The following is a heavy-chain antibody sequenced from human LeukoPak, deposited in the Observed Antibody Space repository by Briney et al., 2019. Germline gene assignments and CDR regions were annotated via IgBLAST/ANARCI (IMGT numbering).Heavy chain of an antibody. J-gene: IGHJ6*03. CDR2: IIPIFGTA. V-gene: IGHV1-69*05. CDR3: ARVEPITMVRGIFYYYYMDV. D-gene: IGHD3-10*01. CDR1: GGTFSSYA. Sequence: GSSVKVSCKASGGTFSSYAISWVRQAPGQGLEWMGGIIPIFGTANYAQKFQGRVTITTDESTSIAYMELSSLRSEDTAVYYCARVEPITMVRGIFYYYYMDVWGKGTTVTVSS.